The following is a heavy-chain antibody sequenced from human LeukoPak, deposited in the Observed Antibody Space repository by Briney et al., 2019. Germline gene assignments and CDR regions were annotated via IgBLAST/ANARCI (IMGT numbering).Heavy chain of an antibody. CDR2: ISSTGSTI. J-gene: IGHJ3*02. Sequence: PGGSLRLSCAASGFTFSDYYMSWIRQAPGKGLEWVPYISSTGSTIYYADSVKGRFTISRDNAKNSLYLQMNSLRAEDTAVYYCARWPHISCSGGSCYPMAFDIWGQGTMVTVSS. CDR1: GFTFSDYY. V-gene: IGHV3-11*04. CDR3: ARWPHISCSGGSCYPMAFDI. D-gene: IGHD2-15*01.